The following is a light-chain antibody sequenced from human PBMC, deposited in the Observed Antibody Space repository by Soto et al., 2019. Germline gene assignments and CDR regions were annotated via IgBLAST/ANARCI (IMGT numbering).Light chain of an antibody. J-gene: IGKJ4*01. CDR3: QHSHSTPLS. CDR2: AAS. CDR1: QSVSYY. V-gene: IGKV1-39*01. Sequence: DIQLTQSPSTLSASVGDRLSITCRASQSVSYYVNWYQQKEGKAPKLLIYAASSLQSGVPSRFSGSGSGTDFTLTISSLQPEDFATYYCQHSHSTPLSFGGGTKVDIK.